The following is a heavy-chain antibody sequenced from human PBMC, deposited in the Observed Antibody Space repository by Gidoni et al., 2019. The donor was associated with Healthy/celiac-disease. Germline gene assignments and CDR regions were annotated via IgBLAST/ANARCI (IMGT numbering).Heavy chain of an antibody. J-gene: IGHJ4*02. V-gene: IGHV3-33*01. Sequence: QVQLVESGGGVVQPGRSLRLSCAASGCTFSSYGMHWVRQAPGKGLEWVAVIWYDGSNKYYADSVKGRFTISRDNSKNTLYLQMNSLRAEDTAVYYCARDGGYCGGDCYTWHYFDYWGQGTLVTVSS. CDR1: GCTFSSYG. CDR2: IWYDGSNK. CDR3: ARDGGYCGGDCYTWHYFDY. D-gene: IGHD2-21*02.